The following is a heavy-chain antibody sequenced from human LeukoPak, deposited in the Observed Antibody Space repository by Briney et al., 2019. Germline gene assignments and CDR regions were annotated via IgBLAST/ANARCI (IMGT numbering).Heavy chain of an antibody. CDR2: FHYSGST. J-gene: IGHJ5*02. V-gene: IGHV4-39*02. Sequence: PSETLSLTCTVSGDSVSSSNVFWGWIRQPPGKGLEWIGSFHYSGSTFYNPSLKSRVTISVDTSKNHFSLKLTSVTAADSAVYYCARHEYEVFPPANWFDPWGQGTLVTVSS. CDR3: ARHEYEVFPPANWFDP. CDR1: GDSVSSSNVF. D-gene: IGHD6-6*01.